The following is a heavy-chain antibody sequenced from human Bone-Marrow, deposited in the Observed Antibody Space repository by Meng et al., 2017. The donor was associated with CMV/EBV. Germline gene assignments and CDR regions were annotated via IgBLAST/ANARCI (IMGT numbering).Heavy chain of an antibody. CDR3: ARGRADQPQDTAMVLHYYYYGMDV. CDR2: INPNSGNT. D-gene: IGHD5-18*01. Sequence: ASVKVSCKASGYTFTGYYMHWVRQAPGQGLEWMGWINPNSGNTGYAQKFQGRVTMTRNTSISTAYMELSSLRSEDTAVYYCARGRADQPQDTAMVLHYYYYGMDVWGQGTTVTVSS. CDR1: GYTFTGYY. J-gene: IGHJ6*02. V-gene: IGHV1-8*02.